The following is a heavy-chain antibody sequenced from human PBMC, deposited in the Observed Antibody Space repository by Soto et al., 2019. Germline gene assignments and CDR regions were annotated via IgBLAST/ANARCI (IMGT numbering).Heavy chain of an antibody. V-gene: IGHV2-70*11. CDR1: GASIRSYY. Sequence: TLSLTCTVSGASIRSYYWSWIRQPPGKALEWLARIDWDDDKYYSTSLKTRLTISKDTSKNQVVLTMTNMDPVDTATYYCAWIPFTRYYYDYWGQGTLVTVSS. J-gene: IGHJ4*02. CDR3: AWIPFTRYYYDY. D-gene: IGHD2-2*01. CDR2: IDWDDDK.